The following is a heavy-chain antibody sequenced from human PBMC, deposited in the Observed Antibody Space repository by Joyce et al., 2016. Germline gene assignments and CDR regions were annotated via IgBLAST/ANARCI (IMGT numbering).Heavy chain of an antibody. CDR1: GFTFWSHG. Sequence: HVQLVESGGTVVQPGRSRRLSCAVSGFTFWSHGMHWVRQAPGKGLEWVALISYDGSSTYYADSVKGRFTISRDNSKNMLYLQMNGLRVEDTAVYYCAKAQGLAPIDYWGQGTLVTVSS. J-gene: IGHJ4*02. V-gene: IGHV3-30*18. CDR3: AKAQGLAPIDY. CDR2: ISYDGSST. D-gene: IGHD6-6*01.